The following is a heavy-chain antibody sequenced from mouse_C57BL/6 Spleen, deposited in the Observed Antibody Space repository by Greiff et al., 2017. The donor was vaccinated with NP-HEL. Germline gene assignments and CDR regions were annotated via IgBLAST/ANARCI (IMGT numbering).Heavy chain of an antibody. V-gene: IGHV1-69*01. Sequence: VQLQQPGAELVMPGASVKLSCKASGYTFTSYWMHWVKQRPGQGLEWIGEIDPSDSYTNYNQKFKGKSTLTVDKSSSTAYMQLSSLTSEDSAVYNWEREGAYGGQGTTLPVSS. CDR3: EREGAY. CDR2: IDPSDSYT. CDR1: GYTFTSYW. J-gene: IGHJ2*01.